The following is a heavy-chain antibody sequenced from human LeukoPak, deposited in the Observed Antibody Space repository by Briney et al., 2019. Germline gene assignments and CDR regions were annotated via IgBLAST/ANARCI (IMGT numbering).Heavy chain of an antibody. CDR2: IYYSGST. J-gene: IGHJ4*02. CDR3: ARRRLVPAASGFDY. D-gene: IGHD2-2*01. V-gene: IGHV4-59*11. Sequence: SETLSLTCTVSGGSISSHYWSWIRQPPGKGLEWIGYIYYSGSTNYNPSLKSRVTISVDTSKNQFSLKLSSVTAADTAVYYCARRRLVPAASGFDYWGQGTLVTVSS. CDR1: GGSISSHY.